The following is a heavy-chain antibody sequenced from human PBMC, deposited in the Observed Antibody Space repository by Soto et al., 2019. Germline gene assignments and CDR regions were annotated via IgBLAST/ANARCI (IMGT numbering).Heavy chain of an antibody. V-gene: IGHV1-2*04. J-gene: IGHJ3*02. CDR2: INPNSGGT. CDR1: GYTFTGYY. CDR3: ARGPSIGYYDLWSGYYKDAAFDI. D-gene: IGHD3-3*01. Sequence: ASVKVSCKASGYTFTGYYMHWVRQAPGQGLEWMGWINPNSGGTNYAQKFQGWVTMTRDTSISTAYMELSRLRSDDTAVYYCARGPSIGYYDLWSGYYKDAAFDIWGQGTMVTVSS.